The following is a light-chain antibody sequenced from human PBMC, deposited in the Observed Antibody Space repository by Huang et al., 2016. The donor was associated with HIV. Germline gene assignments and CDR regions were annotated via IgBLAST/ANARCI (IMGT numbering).Light chain of an antibody. J-gene: IGKJ5*01. Sequence: EIVMTQSPATLSVSPGERATLSCRASQSVSSNLAWYQQKPGQAPRLLIYGASTRATVIPARFSGSGSGTEFTLTISSLQSEDFAVYYYQQYNNWPPSITFGQGTRLEIK. V-gene: IGKV3-15*01. CDR3: QQYNNWPPSIT. CDR2: GAS. CDR1: QSVSSN.